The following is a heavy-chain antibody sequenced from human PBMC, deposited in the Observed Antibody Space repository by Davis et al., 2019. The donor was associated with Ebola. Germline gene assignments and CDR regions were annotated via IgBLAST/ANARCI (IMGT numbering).Heavy chain of an antibody. CDR1: RDSIYDYYY. V-gene: IGHV4-59*01. CDR3: ARGAKGLFGSVLEMFDY. D-gene: IGHD5-24*01. Sequence: PSETLSLTCAVSRDSIYDYYYWSWVRQPPGKGLEWIGSVFPSGNANYNPSLKSRVSMSIDTSKGQFSLRLNSLIAADTAVYFCARGAKGLFGSVLEMFDYWGHGSLVTVSS. J-gene: IGHJ4*01. CDR2: VFPSGNA.